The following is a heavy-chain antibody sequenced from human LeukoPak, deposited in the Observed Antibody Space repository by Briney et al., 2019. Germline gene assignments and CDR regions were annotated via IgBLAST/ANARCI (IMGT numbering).Heavy chain of an antibody. D-gene: IGHD3-3*01. CDR3: ARDSRYYDFWSGYLDY. J-gene: IGHJ4*02. V-gene: IGHV4-4*07. CDR2: ISTSGNT. Sequence: SETLSLTCSVSSGFISNYYWSWIRQPAGKGLEWIGRISTSGNTNYSPSLKRRGTMSVDTSKNQFFLNLRSVTAADTAVYYCARDSRYYDFWSGYLDYWGQGALVTVSS. CDR1: SGFISNYY.